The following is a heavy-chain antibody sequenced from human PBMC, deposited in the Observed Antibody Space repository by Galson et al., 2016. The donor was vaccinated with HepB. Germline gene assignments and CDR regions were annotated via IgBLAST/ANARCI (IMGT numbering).Heavy chain of an antibody. V-gene: IGHV4-39*07. J-gene: IGHJ4*02. Sequence: SETLSLTCTVSGGSISSGTYYWGWIRQPPGKGLEWIGSIYYSGRTYYNPSLKSRVTISVDTSKNPFSLKLSYVTAADTAVYYCAGSSYYVGGTSPDNWGQGTLVIVSS. CDR1: GGSISSGTYY. CDR2: IYYSGRT. D-gene: IGHD2-15*01. CDR3: AGSSYYVGGTSPDN.